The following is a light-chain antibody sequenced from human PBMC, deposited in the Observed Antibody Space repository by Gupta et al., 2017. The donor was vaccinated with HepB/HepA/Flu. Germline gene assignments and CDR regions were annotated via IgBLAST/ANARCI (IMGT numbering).Light chain of an antibody. V-gene: IGLV3-25*03. CDR1: ALSKQY. Sequence: SYELTQPPSVSVSPGQTARITCSGNALSKQYVYWYQQKPGQAPLLVTYKDSERPSGIPERISGSSSGTTATLTISGAQAEDEADYYCQSSDSVGYGRDVVFGGGTKLTVL. CDR2: KDS. CDR3: QSSDSVGYGRDVV. J-gene: IGLJ2*01.